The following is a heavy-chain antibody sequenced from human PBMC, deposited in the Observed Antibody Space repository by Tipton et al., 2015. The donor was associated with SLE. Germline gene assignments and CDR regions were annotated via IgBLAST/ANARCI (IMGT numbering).Heavy chain of an antibody. Sequence: TLSLTCAVSGGSFSGYYWYWVRQPPEQGLEWIGEITQSGVTNYNPSLKSRVTISLDTSKTQFSLSLTSVTAADTAIYYCARGRNDFWSGSHFYFFYLDVWGKGTTVTVSS. CDR1: GGSFSGYY. J-gene: IGHJ6*03. CDR3: ARGRNDFWSGSHFYFFYLDV. CDR2: ITQSGVT. V-gene: IGHV4-34*01. D-gene: IGHD3-3*01.